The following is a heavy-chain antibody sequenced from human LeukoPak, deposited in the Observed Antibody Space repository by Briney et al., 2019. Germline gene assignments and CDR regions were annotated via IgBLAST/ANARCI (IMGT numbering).Heavy chain of an antibody. D-gene: IGHD6-19*01. CDR1: GYTFTSYG. J-gene: IGHJ4*02. CDR3: ARGPYSSDWGDYYFDY. CDR2: ISPYNGDT. Sequence: ASVKVSCKASGYTFTSYGISWVRQAPGQGLERMGWISPYNGDTNYAQKFQVRVTITTDTSTSTVYMELRSLRSDYTAVYYCARGPYSSDWGDYYFDYWGQGTLVTVSS. V-gene: IGHV1-18*01.